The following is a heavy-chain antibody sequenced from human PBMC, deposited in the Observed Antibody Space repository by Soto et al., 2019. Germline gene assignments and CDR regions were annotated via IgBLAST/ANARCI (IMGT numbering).Heavy chain of an antibody. J-gene: IGHJ4*02. D-gene: IGHD3-22*01. V-gene: IGHV3-21*01. Sequence: EVQLVESGGGLVKPGGALRLSCAASGFTFSSYSMNWVRQAPGKGLEWVSSISSSSSYIYYADSVKGRFTISRDNAKNSLYLQRNRMRAEDTAVYYCARASSAHYYDSSGPRDWGQGTLVTVSS. CDR2: ISSSSSYI. CDR1: GFTFSSYS. CDR3: ARASSAHYYDSSGPRD.